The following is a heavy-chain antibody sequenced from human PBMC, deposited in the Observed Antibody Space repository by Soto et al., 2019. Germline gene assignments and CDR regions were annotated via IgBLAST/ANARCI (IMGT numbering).Heavy chain of an antibody. CDR1: GFRFSSYA. V-gene: IGHV3-23*01. D-gene: IGHD3-22*01. CDR3: TKDQVEAYYDTSGSQGY. J-gene: IGHJ4*02. Sequence: EVQLLESGGGLVQPGGSLRLSCAASGFRFSSYAMSWVRQAPGKGLDWVSTISGSGGGTYYADSVKGRFTISRDNSKNTLYLQRNSLRAEDTAVYYCTKDQVEAYYDTSGSQGYWGQGTLVTVSS. CDR2: ISGSGGGT.